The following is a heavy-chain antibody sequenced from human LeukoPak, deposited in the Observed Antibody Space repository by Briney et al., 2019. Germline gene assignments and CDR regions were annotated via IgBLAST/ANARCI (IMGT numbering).Heavy chain of an antibody. CDR1: GYTFTTYG. CDR3: ARGSTARYYYDSSGYYRGAVDY. CDR2: ISAYNGNT. Sequence: GASVKVSCKTSGYTFTTYGISWVRQAPGQGLEWMGWISAYNGNTNYAQKFQGRVTMTTDTSTNTAYMALRSLRSDDTAVYYCARGSTARYYYDSSGYYRGAVDYWGQGTLVTISS. J-gene: IGHJ4*02. V-gene: IGHV1-18*01. D-gene: IGHD3-22*01.